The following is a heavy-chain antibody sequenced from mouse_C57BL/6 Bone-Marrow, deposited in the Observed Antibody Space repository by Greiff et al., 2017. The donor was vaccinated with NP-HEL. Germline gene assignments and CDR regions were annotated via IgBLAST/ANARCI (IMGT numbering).Heavy chain of an antibody. CDR2: IDPENGDT. J-gene: IGHJ2*01. CDR1: GFNIKDDY. D-gene: IGHD4-1*01. V-gene: IGHV14-4*01. Sequence: EVQLQQSGAELVRPGASVKLSCTASGFNIKDDYMHWVKQRPEQGLDWIGWIDPENGDTEYASKFQGMATITADTSSNTAYLQLSSLTSEDTAVYYCTTWELGLYDFDYWGTGTTLTASS. CDR3: TTWELGLYDFDY.